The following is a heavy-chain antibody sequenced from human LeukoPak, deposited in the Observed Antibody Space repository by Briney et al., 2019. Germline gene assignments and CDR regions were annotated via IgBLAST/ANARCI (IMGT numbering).Heavy chain of an antibody. D-gene: IGHD2-8*01. CDR2: INAGNGNT. J-gene: IGHJ6*04. CDR1: GYMSTTYA. V-gene: IGHV1-3*01. CDR3: ARDQWVLDYYYGMDV. Sequence: VASVKVSCKASGYMSTTYAMHWVRQAPGQRLEWMGWINAGNGNTKYSQKFQGRVTITWDTSASTAYMELSSLRSEDTAVYYCARDQWVLDYYYGMDVWGKGTTVAVSS.